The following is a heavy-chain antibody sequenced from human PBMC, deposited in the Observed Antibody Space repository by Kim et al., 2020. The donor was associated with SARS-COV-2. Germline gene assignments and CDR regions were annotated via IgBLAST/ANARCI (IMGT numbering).Heavy chain of an antibody. Sequence: GGSLRLSCVASGLTFSDYYMSWIRQAPGKGLEWLAYISSSGSTIYYADSVKGRFTVSRDNAQKSLYLQMNSLRAEDTAVYYCAREGCGSTSCYLFDSWGQGTLVTVSS. D-gene: IGHD2-2*01. J-gene: IGHJ4*02. CDR1: GLTFSDYY. CDR3: AREGCGSTSCYLFDS. V-gene: IGHV3-11*01. CDR2: ISSSGSTI.